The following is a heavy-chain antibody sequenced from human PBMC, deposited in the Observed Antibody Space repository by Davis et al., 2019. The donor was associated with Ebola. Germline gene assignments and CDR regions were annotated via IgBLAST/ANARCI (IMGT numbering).Heavy chain of an antibody. D-gene: IGHD3-10*01. CDR3: ATDLGLISYYWDAFDI. J-gene: IGHJ3*02. V-gene: IGHV1-24*01. CDR1: GYTLTELS. CDR2: FDPEDGET. Sequence: AASVKVSCKVSGYTLTELSMHWVRQAPGKGLEWMGGFDPEDGETIYAQKFQGRVTMTEDTSTDTAYMELSSLRSEDTAVYYCATDLGLISYYWDAFDIWGQGTMVTVSS.